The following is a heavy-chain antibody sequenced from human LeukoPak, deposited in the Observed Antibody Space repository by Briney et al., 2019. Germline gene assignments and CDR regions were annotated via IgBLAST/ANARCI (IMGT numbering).Heavy chain of an antibody. D-gene: IGHD4-23*01. J-gene: IGHJ4*02. CDR3: ATGLSENLRWYFGY. CDR1: GFTFGNYA. Sequence: GGSLRLSCAASGFTFGNYAMSWVRQGPGKGLEWVSTISGSGGSTYYADFVKGRFTISRDNSKNTLFLQMNSLRAEDTAVYYCATGLSENLRWYFGYWGQGTLVTVSS. V-gene: IGHV3-23*01. CDR2: ISGSGGST.